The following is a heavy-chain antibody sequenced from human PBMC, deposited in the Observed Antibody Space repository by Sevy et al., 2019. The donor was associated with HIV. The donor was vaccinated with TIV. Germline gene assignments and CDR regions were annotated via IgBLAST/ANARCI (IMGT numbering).Heavy chain of an antibody. V-gene: IGHV1-2*02. CDR3: ARVPYYYDSSGHHFDY. Sequence: ASVKVSCKASGYTFTGYYMHWVRQAPGQGLEWMGWINPNSGGTNYAQKFQGRVTMTRDTSISTAYMELGRLRSDDTAVYYCARVPYYYDSSGHHFDYWGQGTLVTVSS. J-gene: IGHJ4*02. CDR2: INPNSGGT. CDR1: GYTFTGYY. D-gene: IGHD3-22*01.